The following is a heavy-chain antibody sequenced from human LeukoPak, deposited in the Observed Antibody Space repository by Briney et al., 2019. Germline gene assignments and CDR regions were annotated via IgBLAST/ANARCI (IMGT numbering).Heavy chain of an antibody. CDR1: GGSISSGGYY. Sequence: SQTLSLTCTVSGGSISSGGYYWSWIRQPPGKGLEWIGFIYHSGSTYYNPSLKSRVTISVDRSKNQFSLKLSSVTAADTAVYYCAREEVALPIDYWGQGTLVTVSS. V-gene: IGHV4-30-2*01. CDR2: IYHSGST. J-gene: IGHJ4*02. CDR3: AREEVALPIDY. D-gene: IGHD2-15*01.